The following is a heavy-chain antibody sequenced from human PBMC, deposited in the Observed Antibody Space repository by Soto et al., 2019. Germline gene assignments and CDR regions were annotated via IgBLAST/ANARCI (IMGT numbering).Heavy chain of an antibody. CDR1: GFTFRSYG. D-gene: IGHD3-3*01. Sequence: QVQLVESGGGVVQPGRSLRLSCAASGFTFRSYGMHWVRQAPGKGLEWVAVISYDGSNKYYADSVKGRFTISRDNSKNTLYMQMNCLRAEDKAVYYCSKEEVLEWLFPSSWYFDLWGRGTLVTVSS. V-gene: IGHV3-30*18. J-gene: IGHJ2*01. CDR2: ISYDGSNK. CDR3: SKEEVLEWLFPSSWYFDL.